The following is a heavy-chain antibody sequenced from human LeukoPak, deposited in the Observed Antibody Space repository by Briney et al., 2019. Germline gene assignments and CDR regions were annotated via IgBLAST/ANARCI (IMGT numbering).Heavy chain of an antibody. D-gene: IGHD3-10*01. CDR2: IRYDGNRK. Sequence: GGSLRLSCAASGFTFSDYYMSWIRQAPGKGLEWVTFIRYDGNRKYFADSVKGRFTISRDNSKNTLYLQMNSLRTEDTAMYYCAKDRWFAELLESYFDSWGQGALVTVSS. CDR1: GFTFSDYY. CDR3: AKDRWFAELLESYFDS. J-gene: IGHJ4*02. V-gene: IGHV3-30*02.